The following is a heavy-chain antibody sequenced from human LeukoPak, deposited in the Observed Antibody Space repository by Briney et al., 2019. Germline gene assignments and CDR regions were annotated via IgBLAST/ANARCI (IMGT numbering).Heavy chain of an antibody. V-gene: IGHV3-30*18. Sequence: GGSLRLPCAASGFTFSSYGMHWVRQAPGKGLEWVAVISYDAINKYYADSVKGRFTISRDNSKNTLYLQMNSLRAEDTAVYYCAKGYCSSTSCLKTDWGQGALVTVSS. J-gene: IGHJ4*02. CDR3: AKGYCSSTSCLKTD. CDR1: GFTFSSYG. CDR2: ISYDAINK. D-gene: IGHD2-2*01.